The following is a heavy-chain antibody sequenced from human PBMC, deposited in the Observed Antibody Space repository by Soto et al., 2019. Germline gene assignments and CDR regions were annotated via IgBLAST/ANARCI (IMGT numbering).Heavy chain of an antibody. CDR3: ARGRLGYKANGMDV. CDR2: IIPIFGTA. V-gene: IGHV1-69*13. CDR1: GGTFSSYA. J-gene: IGHJ6*02. D-gene: IGHD1-20*01. Sequence: ASVKVSCKASGGTFSSYAISWVRQAPGQGLEWMGGIIPIFGTANYAQKFQGRVTITADESTSTAYMELSSLRSEDTAVYYCARGRLGYKANGMDVWGQGTTVTVSS.